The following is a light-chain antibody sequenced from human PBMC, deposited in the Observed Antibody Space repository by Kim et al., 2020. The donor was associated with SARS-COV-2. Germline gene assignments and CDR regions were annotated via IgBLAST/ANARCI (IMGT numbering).Light chain of an antibody. V-gene: IGKV3-20*01. CDR3: QQYGSSPFT. CDR1: QSVSSNY. CDR2: GAS. Sequence: EIVLTQSPGTLSLSPGERATLSCRASQSVSSNYLAWYQQKPGQAPRLLIYGASSRATVIPDRFSGSGSGTDFTLTISRLEPEDFAVYYCQQYGSSPFTFGPGTTVDIK. J-gene: IGKJ3*01.